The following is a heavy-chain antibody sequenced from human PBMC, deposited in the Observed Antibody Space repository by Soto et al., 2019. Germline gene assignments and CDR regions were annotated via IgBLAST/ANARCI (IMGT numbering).Heavy chain of an antibody. Sequence: EVQLLESGGGLVQPGGSLRLSCAASGFTFSSYAMSWVRQAPGKGLEWVSAISGSGGSTYYADSVKGRCTISRDKSKNRLYLQMNSLRAEDTAVYYCAKVRDGVVVAAIDYWGQGTLVTVSS. V-gene: IGHV3-23*01. CDR3: AKVRDGVVVAAIDY. J-gene: IGHJ4*02. CDR1: GFTFSSYA. D-gene: IGHD2-15*01. CDR2: ISGSGGST.